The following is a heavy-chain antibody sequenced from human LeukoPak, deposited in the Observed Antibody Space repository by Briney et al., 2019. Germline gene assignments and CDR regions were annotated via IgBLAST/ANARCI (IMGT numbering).Heavy chain of an antibody. CDR2: IYTSGST. J-gene: IGHJ5*02. CDR3: ARDPHFTIFGVVTQYNWFDP. D-gene: IGHD3-3*01. V-gene: IGHV4-4*07. Sequence: PSETLSLTCTVSGGSISSHYWSWIRQPAGKGLEWIGRIYTSGSTNYNPSLKSRVTMSVDTSKNQFSLKLSSVTAADTAVYYCARDPHFTIFGVVTQYNWFDPWGQGTLVTVSS. CDR1: GGSISSHY.